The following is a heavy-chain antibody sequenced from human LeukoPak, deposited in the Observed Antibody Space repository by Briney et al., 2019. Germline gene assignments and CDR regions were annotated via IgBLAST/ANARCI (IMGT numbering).Heavy chain of an antibody. Sequence: ASVKVSCKASGYTFTSYAMHWVRQAPGQRLEWMGWINAGNGNTKYSQKFQGRVTITRDTSASTAYMELRSLRSDDTAVYYCARDPGDIVVVPAAIGYFDYWGQGTLVTVSS. V-gene: IGHV1-3*01. D-gene: IGHD2-2*02. J-gene: IGHJ4*02. CDR1: GYTFTSYA. CDR3: ARDPGDIVVVPAAIGYFDY. CDR2: INAGNGNT.